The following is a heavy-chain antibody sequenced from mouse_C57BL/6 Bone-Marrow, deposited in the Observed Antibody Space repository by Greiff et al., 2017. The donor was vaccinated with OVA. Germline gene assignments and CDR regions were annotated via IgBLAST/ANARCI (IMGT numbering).Heavy chain of an antibody. V-gene: IGHV5-4*01. CDR1: GFTFSSYA. J-gene: IGHJ1*03. CDR2: ISDGGSYT. Sequence: EVQVVEFGGGLVKPGGSLKLSCAASGFTFSSYAMSWVRQTPEKRLEWVATISDGGSYTYYPANVKGRFTISRDNAKNNLYLQMSHLKSEDTAMYYCARDQGNYWYFDVWGTGTTVTVSS. CDR3: ARDQGNYWYFDV. D-gene: IGHD2-1*01.